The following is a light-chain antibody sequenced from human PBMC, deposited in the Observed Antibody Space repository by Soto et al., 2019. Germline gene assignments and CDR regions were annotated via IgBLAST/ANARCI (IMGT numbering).Light chain of an antibody. CDR2: AAS. CDR3: QKYNGAPPFT. CDR1: QGIGNS. Sequence: DIQMTQSPSSLSASVGDRVTITCRASQGIGNSLAWYQQKPGNVPKLLIYAASTLQSGVPSRFSGSGSETAFTLTITSLQHEDVSTYYCQKYNGAPPFTFGPGTKVDIK. J-gene: IGKJ3*01. V-gene: IGKV1-27*01.